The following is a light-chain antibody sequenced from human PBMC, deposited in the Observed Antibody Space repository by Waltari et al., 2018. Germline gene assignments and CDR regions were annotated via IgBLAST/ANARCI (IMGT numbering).Light chain of an antibody. V-gene: IGKV1-33*01. CDR3: QQYENLPLT. CDR2: DAS. CDR1: NNIDYH. Sequence: DIQMTQFPSSLSASVADRVTITCQASNNIDYHLNWFQQKPGKAPKLLIYDASVLEAGVPSRFSGGGSGTHFTFTITNLQPDDFGTYYCQQYENLPLTFGGGTKVDI. J-gene: IGKJ4*01.